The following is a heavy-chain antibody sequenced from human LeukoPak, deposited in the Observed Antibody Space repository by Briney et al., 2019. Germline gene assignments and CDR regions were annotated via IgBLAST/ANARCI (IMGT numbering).Heavy chain of an antibody. CDR2: ISAYNGNT. V-gene: IGHV1-18*01. D-gene: IGHD6-19*01. CDR3: AITTPSTVVAGTEGPEIFDY. CDR1: GYTFTSYG. Sequence: ASVKVSCKASGYTFTSYGISWVRQAPGQGLEWMGWISAYNGNTNYAQKLQGRVTMTTDTSTSTAYMELRSLRSDDTAVYYCAITTPSTVVAGTEGPEIFDYWGQGTLVTVSS. J-gene: IGHJ4*02.